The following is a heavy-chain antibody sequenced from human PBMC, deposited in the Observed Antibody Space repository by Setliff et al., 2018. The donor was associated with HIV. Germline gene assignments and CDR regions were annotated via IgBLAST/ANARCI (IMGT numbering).Heavy chain of an antibody. CDR1: GGSMTSSNYY. D-gene: IGHD3-22*01. Sequence: SETLSLTCTVSGGSMTSSNYYWGWIRQSPGRGLEWIGSISSSGSTTYHPSLRSRVTVSAATSKNQFSLKLTSVTAADTAVYFCARDPPCFDTSGHYSWFYFDYWGQGTLVTVSS. J-gene: IGHJ4*02. CDR2: ISSSGST. CDR3: ARDPPCFDTSGHYSWFYFDY. V-gene: IGHV4-39*07.